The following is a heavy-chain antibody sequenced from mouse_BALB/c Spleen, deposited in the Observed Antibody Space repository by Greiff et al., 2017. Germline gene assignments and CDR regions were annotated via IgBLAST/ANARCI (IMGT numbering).Heavy chain of an antibody. CDR1: GFTFSSYA. CDR2: ISSGGSYT. V-gene: IGHV5-9-4*01. J-gene: IGHJ1*01. Sequence: EVQGVESGGGLVKPGGSLKLSCAASGFTFSSYAMSWVRQSPEKRLEWVAEISSGGSYTYYPDTVTGRFTISRDNAKNTLYLEMSSLRSEDTAMYYCARDGDYGSSSFDVWGAGTTVTVSS. D-gene: IGHD1-1*01. CDR3: ARDGDYGSSSFDV.